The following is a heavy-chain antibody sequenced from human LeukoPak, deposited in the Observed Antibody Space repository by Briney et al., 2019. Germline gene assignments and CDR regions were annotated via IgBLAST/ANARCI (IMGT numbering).Heavy chain of an antibody. V-gene: IGHV1-2*06. Sequence: ASVKVSCKASGYTFTDYYMHWVRQAPGQGLEWMGRIKPNSGGTNYGQRFQGRVTMTRDTSISIAYMELSNLRSDDTAVYYCARAGVWDSSDTSGYHNGAFDIWGQGTMVTVSS. CDR2: IKPNSGGT. CDR3: ARAGVWDSSDTSGYHNGAFDI. D-gene: IGHD3-22*01. J-gene: IGHJ3*02. CDR1: GYTFTDYY.